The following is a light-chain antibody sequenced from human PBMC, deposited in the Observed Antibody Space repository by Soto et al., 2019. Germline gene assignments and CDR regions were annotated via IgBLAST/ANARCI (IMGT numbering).Light chain of an antibody. Sequence: EIVLTQSPATLSLSPRERATLSCRATQSVSSYLAWYQQKPGQAPRLLIYDASNRATGIPARFSGSGSGIAFTITISSVAPEDFAVYYCQQRSNWSTFTFGPGTIVDI. CDR3: QQRSNWSTFT. CDR2: DAS. CDR1: QSVSSY. V-gene: IGKV3-11*01. J-gene: IGKJ3*01.